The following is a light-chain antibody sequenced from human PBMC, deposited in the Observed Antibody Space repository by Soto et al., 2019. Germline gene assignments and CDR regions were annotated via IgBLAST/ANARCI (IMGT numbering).Light chain of an antibody. Sequence: EIVLTQSPATLSLSPGERATLSCRASPSVSSYLAWYQQKPGKAPGLLIYDESTRAAGIPARFSGSGSGTDFTLPISSLEPEDFAVYYCQLRSNWPPLTFGGGTKVEIK. J-gene: IGKJ4*01. V-gene: IGKV3-11*01. CDR1: PSVSSY. CDR2: DES. CDR3: QLRSNWPPLT.